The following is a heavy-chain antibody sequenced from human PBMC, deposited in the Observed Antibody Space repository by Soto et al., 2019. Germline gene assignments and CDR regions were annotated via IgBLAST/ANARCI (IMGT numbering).Heavy chain of an antibody. V-gene: IGHV1-69*01. CDR1: GGTFSSYA. CDR2: IIPIFGTA. CDR3: ASWGTAKGPRRLDY. D-gene: IGHD3-16*01. J-gene: IGHJ4*02. Sequence: QVQLVQSGAEVQKPGSSVKVSCKASGGTFSSYAISWVRQAPGQGLEWMGGIIPIFGTANYAQKFQGRVTITADESTSTAYMELSSLRSEDTAVYYRASWGTAKGPRRLDYWGQGTLVTVSS.